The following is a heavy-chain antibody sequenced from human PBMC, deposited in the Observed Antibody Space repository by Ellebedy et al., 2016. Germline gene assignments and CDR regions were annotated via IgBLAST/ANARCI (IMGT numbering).Heavy chain of an antibody. D-gene: IGHD3-9*01. Sequence: SETLSLXCTVSGGSISSYYWSWIRQPPGKGLEWIGYIFYSGSTNYNPSLKSRVTISVDTSKNQFSLKLSSVTAADTAVYYCARDTSPYYDILRLAYGGMDVWGQGTTVTVSS. V-gene: IGHV4-59*12. J-gene: IGHJ6*02. CDR1: GGSISSYY. CDR2: IFYSGST. CDR3: ARDTSPYYDILRLAYGGMDV.